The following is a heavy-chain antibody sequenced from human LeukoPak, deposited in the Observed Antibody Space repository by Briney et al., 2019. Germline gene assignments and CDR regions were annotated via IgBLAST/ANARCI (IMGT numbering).Heavy chain of an antibody. J-gene: IGHJ4*02. CDR3: ARDPSDYRDY. Sequence: GGPLRLSCAASEFTFSSYWMHWVRQTPGKGLVWVSRISTDGSTTDYADSVKGRFTISRDNAKNTLYLQMNSLRAEDTAVYYCARDPSDYRDYWGQGTLVIVSS. CDR1: EFTFSSYW. CDR2: ISTDGSTT. V-gene: IGHV3-74*01. D-gene: IGHD3-10*01.